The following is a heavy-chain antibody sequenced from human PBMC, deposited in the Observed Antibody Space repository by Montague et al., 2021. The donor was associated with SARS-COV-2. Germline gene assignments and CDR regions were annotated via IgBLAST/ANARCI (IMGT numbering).Heavy chain of an antibody. CDR1: GGSISSSSYY. J-gene: IGHJ5*02. CDR3: ARLKAPYCSSTSCYSASWFDP. V-gene: IGHV4-39*01. Sequence: SETLSLTCTVSGGSISSSSYYWGWIRQPPGKGLEWIGSIYYSGSTYYNPSLKIRVTISVYTSKNQFSLKLSSVTAADTAVYYCARLKAPYCSSTSCYSASWFDPWGQGTLVTVSS. D-gene: IGHD2-2*01. CDR2: IYYSGST.